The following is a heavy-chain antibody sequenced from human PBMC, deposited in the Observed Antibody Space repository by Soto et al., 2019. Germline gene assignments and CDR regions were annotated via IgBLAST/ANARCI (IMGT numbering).Heavy chain of an antibody. V-gene: IGHV1-8*01. CDR1: GYAFTSYD. Sequence: GASVKVSCKASGYAFTSYDINWVRQATGQGLEWMGWMNPNSGNTGYAQNLQGRVTMTTDTSTSTAYMELRSLRSDDTALYYCARDKSHGFDIWGQGTMVTVSS. J-gene: IGHJ3*02. CDR2: MNPNSGNT. CDR3: ARDKSHGFDI.